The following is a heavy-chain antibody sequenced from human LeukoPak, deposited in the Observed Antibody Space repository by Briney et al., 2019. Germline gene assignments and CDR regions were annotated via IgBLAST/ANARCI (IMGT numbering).Heavy chain of an antibody. CDR3: ARGPVVVWLGESTSYSFPN. CDR2: INPNSGGT. Sequence: ASVKVSCKASGYTFTGYYMHWVRQAPGQGLEWMGWINPNSGGTNYAQKFQGRVTMTRDTSISTAYMELSRLRSDDTVVYYCARGPVVVWLGESTSYSFPNWGQETLVTVP. D-gene: IGHD3-10*01. CDR1: GYTFTGYY. J-gene: IGHJ4*02. V-gene: IGHV1-2*02.